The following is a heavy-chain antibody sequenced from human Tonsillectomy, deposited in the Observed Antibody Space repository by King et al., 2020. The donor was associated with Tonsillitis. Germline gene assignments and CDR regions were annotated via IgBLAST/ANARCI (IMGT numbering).Heavy chain of an antibody. V-gene: IGHV3-30-3*01. D-gene: IGHD3-9*01. J-gene: IGHJ4*02. CDR2: ISYDGSNK. CDR3: AREGETPWYYDILTGYTEIDY. Sequence: VQLVESGGGVVQPGRSLRLSCAASGFTFSSYAMHWVRQAPGKGLEWVAVISYDGSNKYYADSVKGRFTISRDNSKNTLYLQMNSLRAEDTAVYYCAREGETPWYYDILTGYTEIDYWGQGTLVTVSS. CDR1: GFTFSSYA.